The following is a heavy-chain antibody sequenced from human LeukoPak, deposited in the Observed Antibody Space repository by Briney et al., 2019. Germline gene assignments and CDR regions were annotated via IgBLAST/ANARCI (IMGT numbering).Heavy chain of an antibody. J-gene: IGHJ4*02. CDR2: ISQDGREQ. CDR1: GFTFSDYW. Sequence: PGGSLRLSCAASGFTFSDYWMSWVRQAPGQGLEWVAKISQDGREQRFVDSVKGRFTISRDNAKNLLFLQMDSLRAEDTAVYYCAGGALDCWGPGTLVTVSS. V-gene: IGHV3-7*04. CDR3: AGGALDC.